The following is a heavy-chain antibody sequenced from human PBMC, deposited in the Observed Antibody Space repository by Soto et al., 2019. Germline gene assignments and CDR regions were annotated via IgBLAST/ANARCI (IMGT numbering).Heavy chain of an antibody. CDR3: ARMAVPAAQPYITWFDP. CDR1: GYSFTSYW. D-gene: IGHD2-2*01. Sequence: PGESLKISCKGSGYSFTSYWIGWVRQMPGKGLEWMGIIYPGDSDTRYSPSFQGQVTISADKSISTAYLQWSSLKASDTAMYYCARMAVPAAQPYITWFDPWGQGTLVTVSS. V-gene: IGHV5-51*01. CDR2: IYPGDSDT. J-gene: IGHJ5*02.